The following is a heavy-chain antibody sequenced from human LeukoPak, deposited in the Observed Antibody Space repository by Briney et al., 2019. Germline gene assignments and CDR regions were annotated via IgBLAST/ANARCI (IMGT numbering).Heavy chain of an antibody. CDR1: GDSISSGDYY. Sequence: PSQTLSLTCTVSGDSISSGDYYWSWIRQPAGKGLEWIGRIYTSGSTNYNPSLKSRVTMSVDTSKNQFSLKLSSVTAADTAVYYCARDRYYYYGSGSYYLFDYWGQGTLVTVSS. D-gene: IGHD3-10*01. J-gene: IGHJ4*02. V-gene: IGHV4-61*02. CDR2: IYTSGST. CDR3: ARDRYYYYGSGSYYLFDY.